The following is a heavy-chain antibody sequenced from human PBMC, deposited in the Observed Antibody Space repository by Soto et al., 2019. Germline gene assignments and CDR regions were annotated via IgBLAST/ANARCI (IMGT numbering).Heavy chain of an antibody. D-gene: IGHD2-15*01. CDR2: FDPEDGET. CDR1: GYTLTELS. Sequence: QVQLVQSGAEVKKPGASVKVSCKVSGYTLTELSMHWVRQAPGKGLEWMGGFDPEDGETIYAQKFQGRVTMTEDTSTDTAYMELRSLRSEDTAVYYCATDASYCSGGSCYFKGTDYWGQGTLVTVSS. V-gene: IGHV1-24*01. CDR3: ATDASYCSGGSCYFKGTDY. J-gene: IGHJ4*02.